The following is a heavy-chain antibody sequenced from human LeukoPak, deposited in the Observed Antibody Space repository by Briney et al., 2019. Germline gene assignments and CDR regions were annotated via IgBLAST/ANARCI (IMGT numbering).Heavy chain of an antibody. CDR1: GYSISSSNW. Sequence: SDTLSLTCAVSGYSISSSNWWGWIRQPPGKGLEWIGYIYYSGSTNYNPSLKSRVTMSVDTSKNQFSLKLSSVTALDTAVYYCARKGPEGFDPWGQGTPVTVSS. J-gene: IGHJ5*02. CDR2: IYYSGST. V-gene: IGHV4-28*06. CDR3: ARKGPEGFDP.